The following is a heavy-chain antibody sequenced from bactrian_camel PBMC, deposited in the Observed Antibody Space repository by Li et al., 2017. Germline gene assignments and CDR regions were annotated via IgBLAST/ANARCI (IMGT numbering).Heavy chain of an antibody. CDR3: AAPLLIAAESSKDFCTS. V-gene: IGHV3S53*01. J-gene: IGHJ6*01. Sequence: HVQLVESGGDSVQAGGSLRLTCKVSGVNVDDTEMAWYRQGPGRGCELVSTIDMDGDIDYADSVKGRFTMSQENAKNTVYLQMNSLKPEDTAVYFCAAPLLIAAESSKDFCTSFGQGTQVTVS. CDR1: GVNVDDTE. CDR2: IDMDGDI.